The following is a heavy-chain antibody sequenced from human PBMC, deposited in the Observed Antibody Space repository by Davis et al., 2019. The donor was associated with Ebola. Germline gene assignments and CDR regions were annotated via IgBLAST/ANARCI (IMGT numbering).Heavy chain of an antibody. D-gene: IGHD5-18*01. CDR1: GDSVTRTSGP. V-gene: IGHV6-1*01. CDR2: IYYNSKCNT. Sequence: PSESLTLTCAIYGDSVTRTSGPWNWIRQSSSRGLEWQGRIYYNSKCNTDYAVSVKSRIIINQDTSKNQFSLQLNSVTPEDTAVYYCAMGWMQGGLAKWGQGTLVAVSS. J-gene: IGHJ4*02. CDR3: AMGWMQGGLAK.